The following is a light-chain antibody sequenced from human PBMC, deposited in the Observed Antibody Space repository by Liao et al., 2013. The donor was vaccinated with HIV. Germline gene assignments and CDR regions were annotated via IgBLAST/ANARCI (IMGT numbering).Light chain of an antibody. J-gene: IGLJ1*01. CDR2: KDS. CDR1: VLAKKY. Sequence: SYELTQPSSVSVSPGQTVKITCSGDVLAKKYARWFQQKPGQAPVLLIHKDSERRSGIPERFSGSSSGTTVTLTINGAQVEDEADYYCQVWDSGSDHQGYVFGTGTKVTVL. CDR3: QVWDSGSDHQGYV. V-gene: IGLV3-27*01.